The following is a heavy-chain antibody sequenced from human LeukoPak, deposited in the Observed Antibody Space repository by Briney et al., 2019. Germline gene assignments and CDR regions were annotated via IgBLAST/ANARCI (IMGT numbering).Heavy chain of an antibody. V-gene: IGHV1-2*02. CDR3: AGEKYDGSGSYYGMDV. Sequence: ASVTVSCKASGYTFTGYYMHWVRQAPGQGLEWMGWINPNSGGTNYAQKFQGRVTMTRDTSISTAYMELSRLRSDDTAVYYCAGEKYDGSGSYYGMDVWGQGTTVTVSS. CDR2: INPNSGGT. D-gene: IGHD3-10*01. J-gene: IGHJ6*02. CDR1: GYTFTGYY.